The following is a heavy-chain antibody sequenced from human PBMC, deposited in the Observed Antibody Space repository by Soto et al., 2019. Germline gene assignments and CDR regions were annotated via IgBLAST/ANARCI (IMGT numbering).Heavy chain of an antibody. D-gene: IGHD3-10*01. CDR3: ARSLHHHLITMVRGESFPFDP. CDR1: GGTFSSYA. V-gene: IGHV1-69*13. CDR2: IIPIFGTA. Sequence: SVKVSCKASGGTFSSYAISWVRQAPGQGLEWMGGIIPIFGTANYAQKFQGRVTITADESTSTAYMELSSLRSEDTAVYYCARSLHHHLITMVRGESFPFDPWGQGTLVTVSS. J-gene: IGHJ5*02.